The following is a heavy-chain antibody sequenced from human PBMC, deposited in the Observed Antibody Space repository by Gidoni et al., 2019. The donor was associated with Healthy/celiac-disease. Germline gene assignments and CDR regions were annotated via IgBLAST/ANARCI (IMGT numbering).Heavy chain of an antibody. CDR2: INWNGGST. CDR3: ARDVFVGTIFSTGPFDP. V-gene: IGHV3-20*04. CDR1: GFTFDDYG. D-gene: IGHD3-3*01. Sequence: EVQLVESGGGVVRPGGSLRLSCAASGFTFDDYGMSWVRQAPGKGLEWGSGINWNGGSTGYADSVKGRFTISRDNAKNSLYLQMNSLRAEDTALYYCARDVFVGTIFSTGPFDPWGQGTLVTVSS. J-gene: IGHJ5*02.